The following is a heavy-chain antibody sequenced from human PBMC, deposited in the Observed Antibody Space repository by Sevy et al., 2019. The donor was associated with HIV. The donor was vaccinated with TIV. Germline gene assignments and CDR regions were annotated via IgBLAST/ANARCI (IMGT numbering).Heavy chain of an antibody. CDR2: IYYSGST. V-gene: IGHV4-59*12. D-gene: IGHD4-4*01. J-gene: IGHJ5*02. Sequence: SETLSLTCTVSGGSISSYYWSWIRQPPGKGLEWIGYIYYSGSTNYNPSLKSRVTISVDTSKNQFSLKLGSVTAADTAVYSCARRDYSNYEGYWFDPWGQGTLVTVSS. CDR3: ARRDYSNYEGYWFDP. CDR1: GGSISSYY.